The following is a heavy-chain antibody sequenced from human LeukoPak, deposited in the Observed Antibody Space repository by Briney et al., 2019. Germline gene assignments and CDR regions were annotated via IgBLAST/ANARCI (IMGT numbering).Heavy chain of an antibody. CDR1: GGSMSYYY. V-gene: IGHV4-59*08. D-gene: IGHD3-16*01. CDR2: LFYSGNS. J-gene: IGHJ6*03. CDR3: ARHLNTFDQGGASYYYIDV. Sequence: SETLSLTCTVSGGSMSYYYWSWIRQPPGKGLEWIGNLFYSGNSNYNPSLKSRVTISIDTSKSQSSLKLTSVTAADTAVYYCARHLNTFDQGGASYYYIDVWGKWITVAFSS.